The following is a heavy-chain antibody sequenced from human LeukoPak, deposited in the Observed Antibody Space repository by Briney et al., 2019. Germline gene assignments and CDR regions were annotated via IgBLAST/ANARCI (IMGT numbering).Heavy chain of an antibody. CDR3: AKDRPTYGSGSPIDF. CDR1: GFMFSSFA. D-gene: IGHD3-10*01. Sequence: GGSLRLSCAASGFMFSSFAMNWVRQAPGKGLEWLSAVTGGGGSTYYADSVKGRFTISRHNSRNTLYLQLNSLRAEDTALYFCAKDRPTYGSGSPIDFWGQGTLVTVSS. V-gene: IGHV3-23*01. J-gene: IGHJ4*02. CDR2: VTGGGGST.